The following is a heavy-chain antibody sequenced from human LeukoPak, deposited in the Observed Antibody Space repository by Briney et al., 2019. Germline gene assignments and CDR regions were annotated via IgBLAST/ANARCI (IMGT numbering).Heavy chain of an antibody. J-gene: IGHJ4*02. V-gene: IGHV4-30-2*01. Sequence: PSETLSLTCTVSGGSISSGGYYWSWIRQPPGKGLEWIGYIYHSGSTYYNPSLKSRVTISVDRSKNQFSLKLSSVTAADTAVYYCARESNSSGFDYWGQGTLVTVSS. CDR1: GGSISSGGYY. CDR2: IYHSGST. CDR3: ARESNSSGFDY. D-gene: IGHD3-22*01.